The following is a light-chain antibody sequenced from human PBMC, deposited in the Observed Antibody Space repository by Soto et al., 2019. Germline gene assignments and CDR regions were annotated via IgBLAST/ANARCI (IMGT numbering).Light chain of an antibody. CDR3: QQYNNWPPIT. CDR1: QSVSSN. J-gene: IGKJ5*01. V-gene: IGKV3-15*01. CDR2: GAY. Sequence: VMTQSPATLSVSPGDSATLSCRASQSVSSNLAWYQQKPGQAPRLLIYGAYTRATGIPARFSGSGSGTEFTLTISSLQSEDFAVYYCQQYNNWPPITCGQGTRLEIK.